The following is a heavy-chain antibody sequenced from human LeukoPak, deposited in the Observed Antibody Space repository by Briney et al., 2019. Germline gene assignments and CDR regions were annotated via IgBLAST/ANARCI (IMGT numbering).Heavy chain of an antibody. CDR1: GGSTSSGGYY. Sequence: KPSETLSLTCTVSGGSTSSGGYYWSWIRQHPGKGLEWIGYIYYSGSTYYNPSLKSRVTISVDTSRNQFSLKLSSVTAADTAVYYCARHRSGGYYYGVLDYWGQGTLVTASS. CDR2: IYYSGST. V-gene: IGHV4-39*01. CDR3: ARHRSGGYYYGVLDY. D-gene: IGHD5-18*01. J-gene: IGHJ4*02.